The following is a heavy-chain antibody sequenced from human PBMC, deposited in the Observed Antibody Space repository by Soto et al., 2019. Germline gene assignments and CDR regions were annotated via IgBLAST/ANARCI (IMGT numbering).Heavy chain of an antibody. V-gene: IGHV4-59*01. CDR2: IYYSGST. Sequence: QVQLQESGPGLVKPSETLSLTCTVSGGSISSYYWSRIRQPPGKGLEWIGYIYYSGSTNYNPSLKSRVTISVDTSKNQFSLKLSSVTAADTAVYYCARGRGEQWLSYYFDYWGQGTLVTVSS. CDR1: GGSISSYY. D-gene: IGHD6-19*01. CDR3: ARGRGEQWLSYYFDY. J-gene: IGHJ4*02.